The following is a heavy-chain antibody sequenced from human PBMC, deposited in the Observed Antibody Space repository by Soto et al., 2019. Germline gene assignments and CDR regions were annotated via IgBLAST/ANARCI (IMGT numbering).Heavy chain of an antibody. J-gene: IGHJ5*01. D-gene: IGHD1-26*01. Sequence: SETLSLTCTVSGGSVSSGSYYWSWIRQPPGKGLEWIGYIYYSGSTNYNPSLKSRVTISVDTSKNQFSLKLSSVTAADTAVYYCARVKWEQSWFDSWGQGTLVTVSS. CDR1: GGSVSSGSYY. V-gene: IGHV4-61*01. CDR3: ARVKWEQSWFDS. CDR2: IYYSGST.